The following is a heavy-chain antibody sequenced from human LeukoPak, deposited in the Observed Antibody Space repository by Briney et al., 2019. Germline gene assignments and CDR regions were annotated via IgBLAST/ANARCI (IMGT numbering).Heavy chain of an antibody. D-gene: IGHD3-3*01. V-gene: IGHV1-8*01. CDR1: GYTFTSYD. CDR2: MNPNSGNT. J-gene: IGHJ6*03. CDR3: ARSGVFWSGYYSRGQHNYYYYMDV. Sequence: RASVKVSCKASGYTFTSYDINWVRQATGQGLEWMGWMNPNSGNTGYAQKFQGRVTMTRNTSISTAYMELSSLRSEDTAVYYCARSGVFWSGYYSRGQHNYYYYMDVWGKGTTVTVSS.